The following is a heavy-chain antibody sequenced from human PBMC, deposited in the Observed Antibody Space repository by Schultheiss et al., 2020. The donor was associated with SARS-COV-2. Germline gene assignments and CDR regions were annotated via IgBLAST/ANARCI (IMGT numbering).Heavy chain of an antibody. D-gene: IGHD1-1*01. CDR3: ARGGGLGSTAFDP. Sequence: SETLSLTCAVSGYSISSGYYWGWIRQPPGKGLEWIGYIYYSGSTNYNPSLKSRVTISVDTSKNQFSLNLRSVTAADTAVYYCARGGGLGSTAFDPWGQGSLVTVSS. CDR1: GYSISSGYY. CDR2: IYYSGST. J-gene: IGHJ5*02. V-gene: IGHV4-38-2*01.